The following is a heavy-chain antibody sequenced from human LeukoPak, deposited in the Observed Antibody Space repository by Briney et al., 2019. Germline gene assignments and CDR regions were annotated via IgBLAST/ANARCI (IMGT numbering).Heavy chain of an antibody. D-gene: IGHD4-23*01. CDR2: IYSSGST. J-gene: IGHJ4*02. V-gene: IGHV4-4*07. CDR1: GGSINSYY. Sequence: SETLSLTCTVSGGSINSYYWSRIRQPAGKGLEWIGRIYSSGSTNYNPSLKSRVSMSVDTSKNQFSLKLTSVTAADTAVYYCARGGKATVVTMWGQGILVTVSS. CDR3: ARGGKATVVTM.